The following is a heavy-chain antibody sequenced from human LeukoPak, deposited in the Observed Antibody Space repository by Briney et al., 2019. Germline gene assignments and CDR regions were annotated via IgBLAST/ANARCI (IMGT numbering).Heavy chain of an antibody. CDR1: GGSISSYY. D-gene: IGHD3-22*01. J-gene: IGHJ3*01. Sequence: SETLSLTCTVSGGSISSYYWSWIRQPPGRGLEWIGYIYYSGYTNYNPSLKSRVTISVDTSKNQFSLKLSSVTAADTAEYYCARHDSSGPYNAFDVWGQGTMVTVSS. V-gene: IGHV4-59*08. CDR2: IYYSGYT. CDR3: ARHDSSGPYNAFDV.